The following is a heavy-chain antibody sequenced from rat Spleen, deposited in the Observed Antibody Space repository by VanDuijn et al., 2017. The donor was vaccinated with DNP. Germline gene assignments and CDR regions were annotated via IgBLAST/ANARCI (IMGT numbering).Heavy chain of an antibody. V-gene: IGHV5-17*01. J-gene: IGHJ2*01. CDR3: TSNPHIRTAAPFDY. D-gene: IGHD3-8*01. CDR1: GFTFSDYV. CDR2: IIYDGSST. Sequence: EVQLVESGGGLVQPGRSLKLSCAASGFTFSDYVMAWVRQAPKKGLEWVATIIYDGSSTYYRDSVKGRFTVSRDNAKSTLYLQMDSLRSEDTATYYCTSNPHIRTAAPFDYWGQGVMVTVSS.